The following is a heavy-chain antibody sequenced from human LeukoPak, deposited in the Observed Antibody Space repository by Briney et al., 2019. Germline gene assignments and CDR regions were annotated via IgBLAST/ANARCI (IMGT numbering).Heavy chain of an antibody. CDR3: ARDNYYDSSGLGY. J-gene: IGHJ4*02. CDR2: ISDSGST. D-gene: IGHD3-22*01. Sequence: GGSLRLSCTASGFTVSSDYMNWVRQAPGKGLEWVSVISDSGSTYYADSVKGRFIISTDSSKNTLYLQMNSLRGEDTAVYYCARDNYYDSSGLGYWGQGILVTVSS. V-gene: IGHV3-66*01. CDR1: GFTVSSDY.